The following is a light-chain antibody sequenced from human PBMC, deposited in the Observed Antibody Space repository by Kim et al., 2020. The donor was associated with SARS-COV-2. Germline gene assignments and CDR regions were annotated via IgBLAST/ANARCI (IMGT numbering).Light chain of an antibody. CDR3: QSYDSSLSGPVV. J-gene: IGLJ2*01. CDR1: SSNIGPGYD. CDR2: GNS. V-gene: IGLV1-40*01. Sequence: VTISCTGSSSNIGPGYDVHWYQRLPGTAPKLLIYGNSNRPSGVPDRFSGSKSGTSASLAITGLQAEDEADYYCQSYDSSLSGPVVVGGGTQLTVL.